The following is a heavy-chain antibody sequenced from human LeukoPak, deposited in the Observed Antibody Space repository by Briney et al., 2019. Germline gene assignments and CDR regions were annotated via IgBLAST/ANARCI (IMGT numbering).Heavy chain of an antibody. V-gene: IGHV3-20*04. CDR3: AKDGKMATISWTSFDY. Sequence: PGGSLRLSCAASGFTFDDYGMSWVRQAPGKGLEWVSGINWNGGSTGYADSVRGRFTISRDNAKNSLYLQMNSLRTEDTALYYCAKDGKMATISWTSFDYWGQGTLVTVSS. D-gene: IGHD5-24*01. CDR2: INWNGGST. J-gene: IGHJ4*02. CDR1: GFTFDDYG.